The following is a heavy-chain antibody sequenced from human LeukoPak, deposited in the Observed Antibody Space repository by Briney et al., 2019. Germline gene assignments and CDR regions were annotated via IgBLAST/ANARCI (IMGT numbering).Heavy chain of an antibody. CDR3: ARDSAAAVTGYYYYGMDV. V-gene: IGHV3-21*01. CDR2: ISSSSSYI. Sequence: PAGPLRLSCATTGFTFSSFSMNWVRQATGKGLEWVSPISSSSSYIYYADSVKGRFTISRDNAMNSLYLQMNSLRAEDTAVYYCARDSAAAVTGYYYYGMDVWGQGTTVTVSS. J-gene: IGHJ6*02. D-gene: IGHD6-13*01. CDR1: GFTFSSFS.